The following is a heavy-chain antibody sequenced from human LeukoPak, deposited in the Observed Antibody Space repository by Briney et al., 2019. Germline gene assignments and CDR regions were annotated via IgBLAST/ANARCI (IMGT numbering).Heavy chain of an antibody. Sequence: ASVKVSCKASGYTFTGYYMHWVRQAPGQGLEWMGWINPNSGGTNYAQKFQGRVTMTRDTSISTAYMELSRLRSDDTAVYYCARAPVAGTKVLDPWGQGTLVTVSS. CDR1: GYTFTGYY. CDR2: INPNSGGT. V-gene: IGHV1-2*02. J-gene: IGHJ5*02. CDR3: ARAPVAGTKVLDP. D-gene: IGHD2-15*01.